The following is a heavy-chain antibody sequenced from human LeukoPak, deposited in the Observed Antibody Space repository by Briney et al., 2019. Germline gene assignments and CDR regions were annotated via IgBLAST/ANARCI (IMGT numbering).Heavy chain of an antibody. V-gene: IGHV4-31*03. Sequence: SQTLSLTCTVSGGSISSGGYYWSWIRQHPGKGLEWIGYIYYSGSTYYNPSLKSRVTISVDTSKNQFSLKLSSMTAADTAVYYCARGGPDTAMVPPDYWGQGTLVTVSS. CDR3: ARGGPDTAMVPPDY. J-gene: IGHJ4*02. CDR2: IYYSGST. D-gene: IGHD5-18*01. CDR1: GGSISSGGYY.